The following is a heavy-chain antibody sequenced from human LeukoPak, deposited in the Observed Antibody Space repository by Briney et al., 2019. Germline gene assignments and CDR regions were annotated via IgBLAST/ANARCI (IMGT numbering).Heavy chain of an antibody. CDR1: GGSINNVY. CDR3: ARWGLSGDYSYLDY. V-gene: IGHV4-4*09. J-gene: IGHJ4*02. Sequence: SETLSLTCTVSGGSINNVYWSWIRQPPGKGREWIGFIYTTGSTNYNPSLKSRVTISVDTSRNQFSLKLTSVTAADTAVYYCARWGLSGDYSYLDYWGQGTLVTVSS. D-gene: IGHD1-26*01. CDR2: IYTTGST.